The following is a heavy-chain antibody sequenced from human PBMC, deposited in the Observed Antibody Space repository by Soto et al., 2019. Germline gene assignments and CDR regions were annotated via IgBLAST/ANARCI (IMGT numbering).Heavy chain of an antibody. Sequence: SVKVSCKASGGTFSSYAISWVRQAPGQGLEWMGGIIPIFGTANYAQKFQGRVTITADESTSTAYMELSSLRSEDTAVYYCARGGADSSGYPHNWFDPWGQGTLVTVSS. CDR3: ARGGADSSGYPHNWFDP. CDR1: GGTFSSYA. CDR2: IIPIFGTA. V-gene: IGHV1-69*13. D-gene: IGHD3-22*01. J-gene: IGHJ5*02.